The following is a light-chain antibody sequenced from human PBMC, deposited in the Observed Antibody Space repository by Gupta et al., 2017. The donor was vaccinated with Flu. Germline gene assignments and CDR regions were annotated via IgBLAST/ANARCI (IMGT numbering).Light chain of an antibody. CDR2: QDN. Sequence: QSALTQPASVSGSPGQSITISCTGTSSDVGGYNLVSWNQQHPGQAPKLMIFQDNKRPSGVSTRFSGSKSGNTASLTISGLQAEDEANYYCCSYAGSATDVFGSGTKVTVL. J-gene: IGLJ1*01. CDR3: CSYAGSATDV. V-gene: IGLV2-23*01. CDR1: SSDVGGYNL.